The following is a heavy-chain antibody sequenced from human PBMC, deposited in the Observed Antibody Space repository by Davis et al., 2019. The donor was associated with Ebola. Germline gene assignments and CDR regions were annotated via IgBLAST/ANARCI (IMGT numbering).Heavy chain of an antibody. D-gene: IGHD3-10*01. CDR1: GGTFSSYA. V-gene: IGHV1-18*01. CDR2: ISAYNGNT. J-gene: IGHJ5*02. CDR3: ARGNTMVRSNNWFDP. Sequence: ASVKVSCKASGGTFSSYAISWVRQAPGQGLEWMGWISAYNGNTNYAQKLQGRVTMTTDTSTSTAYMELRSLRSDDTAVYYCARGNTMVRSNNWFDPWGQGTLVTVSS.